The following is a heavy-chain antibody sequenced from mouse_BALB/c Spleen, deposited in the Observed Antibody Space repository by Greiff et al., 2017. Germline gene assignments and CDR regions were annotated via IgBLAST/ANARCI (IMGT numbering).Heavy chain of an antibody. CDR2: IYPGNSDT. V-gene: IGHV1-5*01. CDR3: TRRGYDYDAMDY. Sequence: VQLQQSGTVLARPGASVKMSCKASGYSFTSYWMHWVKQRPGQGLEWIGAIYPGNSDTSYNQKFKGKAKLTAVTSASTAYMELSSLTNEDSAVYYCTRRGYDYDAMDYWGQGTSVTVSS. J-gene: IGHJ4*01. CDR1: GYSFTSYW.